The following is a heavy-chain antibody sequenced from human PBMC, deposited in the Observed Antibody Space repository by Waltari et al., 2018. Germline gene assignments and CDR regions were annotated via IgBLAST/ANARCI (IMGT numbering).Heavy chain of an antibody. Sequence: QVQLVQSGAEVKKPGSSVKVSCKASEGTFSSYTISWVRQAPGKGLEWMGGFDPEDGETIYAQKFQGRVTMTEDTSTDTAYMELSSLRSEDTAVYYCATASLQWLVRRYFDYWGQGTLVTVSS. CDR3: ATASLQWLVRRYFDY. V-gene: IGHV1-24*01. D-gene: IGHD6-19*01. CDR1: EGTFSSYT. CDR2: FDPEDGET. J-gene: IGHJ4*02.